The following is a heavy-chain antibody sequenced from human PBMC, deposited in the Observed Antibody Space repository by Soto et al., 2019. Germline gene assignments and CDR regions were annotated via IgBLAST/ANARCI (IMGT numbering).Heavy chain of an antibody. CDR1: GGSFIGYY. Sequence: SETLSLTCAVYGGSFIGYYWSWILQPPWKGLEWIGEINHSGSTNYNPSLKSRVTISVDTSKNQFSLKLSSVTAADTAVYYCARFYSGVSYYYYGMDVWGHGTTVTVSS. CDR2: INHSGST. J-gene: IGHJ6*02. V-gene: IGHV4-34*01. D-gene: IGHD2-15*01. CDR3: ARFYSGVSYYYYGMDV.